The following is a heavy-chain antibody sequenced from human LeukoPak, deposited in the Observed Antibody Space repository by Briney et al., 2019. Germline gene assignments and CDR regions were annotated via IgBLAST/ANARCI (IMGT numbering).Heavy chain of an antibody. Sequence: ASVKVSCKASGYTFTSYGIAWVRQAPGQGLEWMGWISGYNGNTNYAQKLQGRVTMTTDTSTSTAYMELRSLRSDDTAVYYCARELDGYDPLDYWGQGTLVTVSS. CDR2: ISGYNGNT. D-gene: IGHD5-12*01. J-gene: IGHJ4*02. CDR3: ARELDGYDPLDY. V-gene: IGHV1-18*01. CDR1: GYTFTSYG.